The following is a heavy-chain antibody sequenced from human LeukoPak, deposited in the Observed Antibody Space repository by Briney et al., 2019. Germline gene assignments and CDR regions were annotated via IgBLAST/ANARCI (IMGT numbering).Heavy chain of an antibody. CDR1: GFTVSSNY. J-gene: IGHJ4*02. V-gene: IGHV3-66*01. D-gene: IGHD6-19*01. CDR3: ATSGWWGYFDY. Sequence: GGSLRLSCAASGFTVSSNYMSRVRQAPGKGLEWVSIIYSGGSTYYADSVRGRFTISRDNSKNTLYLLMNSLRAEDTAVYYCATSGWWGYFDYWGQGTLVTVSS. CDR2: IYSGGST.